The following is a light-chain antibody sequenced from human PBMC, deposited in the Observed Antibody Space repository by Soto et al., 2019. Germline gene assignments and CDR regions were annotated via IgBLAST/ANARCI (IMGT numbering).Light chain of an antibody. CDR3: QQYKNWPPYT. V-gene: IGKV3-15*01. J-gene: IGKJ2*01. Sequence: EIVMTQSPATLSVSPGERATLSCRASQSVSSDLAWYQQKPGQAPRLLIYRASTRATGIPARFSGSGSGTAFTLTISSLQSEDIAVYYCQQYKNWPPYTVGQGTKLEIK. CDR1: QSVSSD. CDR2: RAS.